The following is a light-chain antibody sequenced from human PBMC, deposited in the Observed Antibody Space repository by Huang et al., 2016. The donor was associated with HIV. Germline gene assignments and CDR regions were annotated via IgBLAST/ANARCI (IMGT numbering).Light chain of an antibody. V-gene: IGKV2-30*01. Sequence: DVLLTQSPLSLPVTLGQPAFITCKSNQSLVYGDGNIYLNWFHQRPGHSPRRLIYKLYNRDSGVPDRFSAGGSGTDCTLWISEVEAEDVGDYYCMQASHGAATFGQGTRVDIK. CDR3: MQASHGAAT. CDR1: QSLVYGDGNIY. CDR2: KLY. J-gene: IGKJ1*01.